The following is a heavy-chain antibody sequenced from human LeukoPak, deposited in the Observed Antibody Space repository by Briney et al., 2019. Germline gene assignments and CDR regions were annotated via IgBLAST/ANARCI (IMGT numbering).Heavy chain of an antibody. J-gene: IGHJ4*02. V-gene: IGHV1-18*01. CDR3: AREAAAGVYFDY. CDR1: GYTFTRYD. CDR2: ISAYNGNA. Sequence: ASVKVSCKTSGYTFTRYDINWVRQAPGQGLEWMGWISAYNGNANYAQKFQGRVTMTTDTSTSTAYMELRSLRSDDTAVYYCAREAAAGVYFDYWGQGTLVTVSS. D-gene: IGHD6-13*01.